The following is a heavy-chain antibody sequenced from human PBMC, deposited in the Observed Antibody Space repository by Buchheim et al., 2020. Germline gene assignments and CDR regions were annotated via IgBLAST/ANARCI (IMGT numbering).Heavy chain of an antibody. D-gene: IGHD3-10*01. V-gene: IGHV3-30-3*01. Sequence: QVQLVESGGGVVQPGRSLRLSCAASGFTFSSYAMHWVRQAPGKGLEWVAIISYDGSNKYYADSVKGRFTISRDNSKNTLYLQMNSLRAEDTAVYYCARAVTMVRGVMVYFYYGMDVWGQGTT. J-gene: IGHJ6*02. CDR1: GFTFSSYA. CDR3: ARAVTMVRGVMVYFYYGMDV. CDR2: ISYDGSNK.